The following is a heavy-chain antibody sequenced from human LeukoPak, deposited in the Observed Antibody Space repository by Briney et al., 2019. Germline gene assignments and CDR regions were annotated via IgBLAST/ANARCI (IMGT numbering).Heavy chain of an antibody. J-gene: IGHJ4*02. V-gene: IGHV4-59*01. D-gene: IGHD3-22*01. Sequence: SETLSLTCTVSGGSISSYYWSWIRQPPGKGLEWIGYIYYSGSTNYNPSLKSRVTISVDTSKNQFSLKLSSVTAADTAVYYCARARGYYDSSGYYYSYYFDHWGQGTLVTVSS. CDR1: GGSISSYY. CDR2: IYYSGST. CDR3: ARARGYYDSSGYYYSYYFDH.